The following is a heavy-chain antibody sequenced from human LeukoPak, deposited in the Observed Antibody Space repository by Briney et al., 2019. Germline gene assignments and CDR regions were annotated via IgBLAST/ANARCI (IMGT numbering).Heavy chain of an antibody. CDR2: GNSDGSDT. J-gene: IGHJ5*02. D-gene: IGHD2-2*01. Sequence: GGSLRLSCAASRGFTFRSNWMYWVRQAPGKGLVWVPRGNSDGSDTAYADSVKGRFTISRDNVNNILHLQMNSLRAEETAVYYCARQVDCSSTSCYLEGTGWFDPWGQGTLVTVSS. CDR1: RGFTFRSNW. CDR3: ARQVDCSSTSCYLEGTGWFDP. V-gene: IGHV3-74*01.